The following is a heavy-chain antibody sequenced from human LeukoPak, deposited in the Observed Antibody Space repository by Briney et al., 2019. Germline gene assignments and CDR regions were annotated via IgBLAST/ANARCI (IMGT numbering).Heavy chain of an antibody. J-gene: IGHJ3*02. D-gene: IGHD6-19*01. CDR1: GFTFSSYG. V-gene: IGHV3-30*02. CDR3: ARDGGNSGWYRGSAFDI. CDR2: IRYDGSDK. Sequence: GGSLRLSCAASGFTFSSYGMHWVRQAPGKGLEWVAFIRYDGSDKYYADSVKGRFTISRDNSKNTLYLQMNSLRAEDTAVYYCARDGGNSGWYRGSAFDIWGQGTMVTVSS.